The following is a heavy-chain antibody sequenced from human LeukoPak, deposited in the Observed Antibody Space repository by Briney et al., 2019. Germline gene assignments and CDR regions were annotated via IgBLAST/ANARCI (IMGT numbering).Heavy chain of an antibody. CDR1: GFTFSSYW. Sequence: QSGGSLRLSCAASGFTFSSYWMHWVRQAPGKGRVWVSRINSDGSSTSYADSVKGRFTISRDNAKNTLYLQMNSLRAEDTAVYYCARTRGVILYYYGMDVWGQGTTVTVSS. J-gene: IGHJ6*02. V-gene: IGHV3-74*01. D-gene: IGHD3-10*01. CDR2: INSDGSST. CDR3: ARTRGVILYYYGMDV.